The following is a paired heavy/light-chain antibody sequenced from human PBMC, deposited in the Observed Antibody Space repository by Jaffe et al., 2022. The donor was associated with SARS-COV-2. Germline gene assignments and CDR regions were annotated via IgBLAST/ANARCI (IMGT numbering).Light chain of an antibody. Sequence: DIQMTQSPSSLSASVGDRVTITCRASQSISSYLNWYQQKPGKAPKLLIYAASSLQSGVPSRFSGSGSGTDFTLTISSLQPEDFATYYCQQSYSTLSWTFGQGTKVEIK. J-gene: IGKJ1*01. CDR2: AAS. CDR3: QQSYSTLSWT. CDR1: QSISSY. V-gene: IGKV1-39*01.
Heavy chain of an antibody. CDR3: AREVEDSSGWYRPGAFDI. Sequence: EVQLVESGGGLVQPGGSLRLSCAASGFTFSSYWMHWVRQAPGKGLVWVSRINSDGSSTSYADSVKGRFTISRDNAKNTLYLQMNSLRAEDTAVYYCAREVEDSSGWYRPGAFDIWGQGTMVTVSS. CDR1: GFTFSSYW. J-gene: IGHJ3*02. V-gene: IGHV3-74*01. D-gene: IGHD6-19*01. CDR2: INSDGSST.